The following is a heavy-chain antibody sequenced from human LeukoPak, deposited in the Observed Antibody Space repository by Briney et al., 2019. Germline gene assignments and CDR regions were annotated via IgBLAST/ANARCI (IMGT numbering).Heavy chain of an antibody. CDR3: ATDLAVRGVIDAFDI. Sequence: ASVKVSCKVSGYTLTELSMHWVRQAPGKGLEWMGGFDPEDGETIYAQKFQGSVTMTEDTSTDTAYMELSSLLSEDTAVYYCATDLAVRGVIDAFDIWGQGTMVTVSS. CDR2: FDPEDGET. D-gene: IGHD3-10*01. CDR1: GYTLTELS. V-gene: IGHV1-24*01. J-gene: IGHJ3*02.